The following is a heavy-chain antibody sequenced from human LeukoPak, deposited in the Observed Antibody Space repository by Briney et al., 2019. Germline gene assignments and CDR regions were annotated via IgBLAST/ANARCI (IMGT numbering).Heavy chain of an antibody. D-gene: IGHD3-10*01. V-gene: IGHV4-4*02. Sequence: KASETLSLTCAVSGGSISSNNWWSWVRQPPGKGLEWIGEIYHSGSTNYNPSLKSRVTISVDTSKNQFSLKLSSVTAADTAIYYCARGGYYGSGNDFRFDPWGQGTLVTVSS. CDR2: IYHSGST. J-gene: IGHJ5*02. CDR1: GGSISSNNW. CDR3: ARGGYYGSGNDFRFDP.